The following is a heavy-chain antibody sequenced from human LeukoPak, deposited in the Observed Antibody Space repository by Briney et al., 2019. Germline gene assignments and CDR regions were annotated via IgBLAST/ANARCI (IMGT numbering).Heavy chain of an antibody. J-gene: IGHJ5*02. CDR3: ARAAAGIRSWFDP. CDR1: GGSISSSSYY. Sequence: SETLSPTCTVSGGSISSSSYYWGWIRQPPGKGLEWIGSIYYSGSTYYNPSLKSRVTISVDTSKNQFSLKLSSVTAADTAVYYCARAAAGIRSWFDPWGQGTLVTVSS. D-gene: IGHD6-13*01. V-gene: IGHV4-39*07. CDR2: IYYSGST.